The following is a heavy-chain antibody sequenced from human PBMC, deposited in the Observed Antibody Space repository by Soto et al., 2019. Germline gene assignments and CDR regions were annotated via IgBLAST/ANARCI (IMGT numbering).Heavy chain of an antibody. CDR2: IYYSGST. Sequence: SETLSLTCTVSGGSISSGDYYWSWIRQPPGKGLEWIGYIYYSGSTYYNPSLKSRVTISVDTSKNQFSLKLSSVTAADTAVYYCARSREKWGSGSYVFDYWGQGTLVTVSS. J-gene: IGHJ4*02. V-gene: IGHV4-30-4*01. CDR1: GGSISSGDYY. CDR3: ARSREKWGSGSYVFDY. D-gene: IGHD3-10*01.